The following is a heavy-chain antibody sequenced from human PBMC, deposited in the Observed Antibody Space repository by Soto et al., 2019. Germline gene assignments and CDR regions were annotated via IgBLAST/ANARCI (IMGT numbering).Heavy chain of an antibody. CDR2: IKQDGSEK. V-gene: IGHV3-7*01. CDR3: ARASWDSSGFYPYYFDY. D-gene: IGHD3-22*01. Sequence: GSLRLSCAASGFTFSSYWMSWVRQAPGKGLEWVANIKQDGSEKKYVDSVKGRFTISRDNAKNSLYLQMNSLRAGDTAVYYCARASWDSSGFYPYYFDYWGQGTLVTVS. J-gene: IGHJ4*02. CDR1: GFTFSSYW.